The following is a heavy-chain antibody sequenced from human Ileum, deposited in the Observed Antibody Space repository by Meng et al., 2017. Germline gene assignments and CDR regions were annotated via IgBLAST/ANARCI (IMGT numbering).Heavy chain of an antibody. Sequence: QVQRVQSGAEVKKPGASVKVSCKASGFTFVSYAIYWVRQAPGQGLEWMGWITAGNGNTKYSQKFQGRVTITRDTSASAVYMELSNLKFEDTAVYYCARDMPYSSGSFDYWGQGTLVTVFS. V-gene: IGHV1-3*01. CDR3: ARDMPYSSGSFDY. D-gene: IGHD3-10*01. CDR1: GFTFVSYA. J-gene: IGHJ4*02. CDR2: ITAGNGNT.